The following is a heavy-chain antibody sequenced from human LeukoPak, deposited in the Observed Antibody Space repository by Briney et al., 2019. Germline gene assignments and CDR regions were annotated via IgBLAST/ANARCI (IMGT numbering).Heavy chain of an antibody. Sequence: GGSLRLSRAASGFTFSSYAMHWVRQAPGKGLEWVAIISSDGNNKDYADSVKGRFTISRDNSKNTLYLQMNSLRAEDTALYYCAKDLYGSGISHFDYWGQGTLVTVSS. CDR3: AKDLYGSGISHFDY. D-gene: IGHD3-10*01. CDR2: ISSDGNNK. V-gene: IGHV3-30-3*01. CDR1: GFTFSSYA. J-gene: IGHJ4*02.